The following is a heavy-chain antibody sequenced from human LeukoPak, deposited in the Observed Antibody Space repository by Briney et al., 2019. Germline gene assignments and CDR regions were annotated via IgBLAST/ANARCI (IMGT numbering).Heavy chain of an antibody. CDR3: ARLLSDYSAWYFDL. V-gene: IGHV4-39*01. CDR2: IYYSGST. J-gene: IGHJ2*01. Sequence: SETLSLTCTVCGGSISSSSYYLGWIRQPPGKGLEWIGSIYYSGSTYYNPSLKSRVTISVDTSKNQFSLKLSSVTAADTAVYYCARLLSDYSAWYFDLWGRGTLVTVSS. D-gene: IGHD2-15*01. CDR1: GGSISSSSYY.